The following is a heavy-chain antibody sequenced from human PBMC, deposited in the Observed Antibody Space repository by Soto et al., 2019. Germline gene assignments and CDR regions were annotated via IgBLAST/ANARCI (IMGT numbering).Heavy chain of an antibody. V-gene: IGHV4-39*01. D-gene: IGHD6-13*01. Sequence: SETLSLTCTVSGGSISSSSYYWGWIRQPPGKGLEWIGSIYYSGSTYYNPSLKSRVTISVGTSKNQFSLKLSSVTAADTAVYYCARPPLIAAAGTSYYYYMDVWGKGTTVTVSS. CDR2: IYYSGST. CDR1: GGSISSSSYY. J-gene: IGHJ6*03. CDR3: ARPPLIAAAGTSYYYYMDV.